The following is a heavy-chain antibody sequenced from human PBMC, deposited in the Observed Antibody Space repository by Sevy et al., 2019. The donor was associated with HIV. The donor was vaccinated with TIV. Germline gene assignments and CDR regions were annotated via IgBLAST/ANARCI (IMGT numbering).Heavy chain of an antibody. CDR2: MSYEEGNE. J-gene: IGHJ4*02. D-gene: IGHD2-15*01. CDR1: GFTLSNYA. V-gene: IGHV3-30*18. CDR3: AKTGSSFYSGPYFLDN. Sequence: GGSLRLSCAASGFTLSNYAMHWVRKAPGKGLEWWAVMSYEEGNEVYADSVKGRFTMSRDNSKNTLYLQMNSLRDEDTAIYYCAKTGSSFYSGPYFLDNWGQGILVTVSS.